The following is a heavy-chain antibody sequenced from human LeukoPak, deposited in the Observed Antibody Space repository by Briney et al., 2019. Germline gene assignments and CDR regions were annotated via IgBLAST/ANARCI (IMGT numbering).Heavy chain of an antibody. V-gene: IGHV3-7*01. Sequence: GGSLRLSCAASGFSFRNYWMSWVRQAPGKGLEWVADIKQDGSEKNYVDSVKGRFTISRDNAKNSLYLQMNSLRAEDTAVYYCARVSDWGQGTLVTVSS. CDR1: GFSFRNYW. J-gene: IGHJ4*02. CDR3: ARVSD. CDR2: IKQDGSEK.